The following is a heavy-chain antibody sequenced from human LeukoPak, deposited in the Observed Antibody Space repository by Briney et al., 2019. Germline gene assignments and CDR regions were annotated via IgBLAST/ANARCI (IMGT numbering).Heavy chain of an antibody. CDR3: AKDLPLGYWPRTPLVLNYFDP. D-gene: IGHD2-15*01. Sequence: GGSLRLSCAASGFTFSSFAMTWVRQTPGKGLEWVSLISASGGSTYYADSMQGRFTVSRDNSKNTLYLQIDSLRAEDTAVYYCAKDLPLGYWPRTPLVLNYFDPWGQGTLVTVST. V-gene: IGHV3-23*01. CDR1: GFTFSSFA. CDR2: ISASGGST. J-gene: IGHJ5*02.